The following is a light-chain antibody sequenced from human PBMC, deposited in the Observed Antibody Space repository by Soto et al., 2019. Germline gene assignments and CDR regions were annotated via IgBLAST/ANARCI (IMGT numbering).Light chain of an antibody. V-gene: IGKV3-15*01. J-gene: IGKJ5*01. CDR2: AAS. Sequence: GRTQSPSTLSVSPVERAPLSCRASQSVGSNLAWYQQKHGQPPRLLIYAASTTATGIPARFSGSGSGTEFTLTISSLQSEGFAVYYCQQYDNWPPIPFG. CDR1: QSVGSN. CDR3: QQYDNWPPIP.